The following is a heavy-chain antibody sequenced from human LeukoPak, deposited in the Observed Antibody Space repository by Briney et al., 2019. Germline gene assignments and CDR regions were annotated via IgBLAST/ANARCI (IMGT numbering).Heavy chain of an antibody. V-gene: IGHV4-59*01. J-gene: IGHJ4*02. Sequence: PSETLSLTCTVSGGSISSDYWSWIRQPPGKGLEWIGYIYYSGSTNYNPSLKSRVTISVDTSKNQFSLKLSSVTAADTAVYYCAREGGYSGYDYWYWGQGTLVTVSS. D-gene: IGHD5-12*01. CDR1: GGSISSDY. CDR2: IYYSGST. CDR3: AREGGYSGYDYWY.